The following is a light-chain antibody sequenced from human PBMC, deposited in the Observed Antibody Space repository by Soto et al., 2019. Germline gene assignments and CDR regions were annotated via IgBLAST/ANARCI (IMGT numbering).Light chain of an antibody. CDR2: SAS. CDR1: QSVSTTY. J-gene: IGKJ2*01. Sequence: EIVLTQSPGTLSLSPGERATLSCRASQSVSTTYLAWYQQKPGQAPRLLIYSASRRATGIPDRFSGSGSGTDFPLTISRLEPEDFAVYYCQQFGGSPPMYTFGQGTKLDIK. V-gene: IGKV3-20*01. CDR3: QQFGGSPPMYT.